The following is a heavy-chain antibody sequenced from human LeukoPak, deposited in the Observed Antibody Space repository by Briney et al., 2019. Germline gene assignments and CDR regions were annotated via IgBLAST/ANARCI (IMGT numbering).Heavy chain of an antibody. J-gene: IGHJ6*02. CDR2: INPNSGGT. V-gene: IGHV1-2*02. Sequence: ASVKVSCKASGYTFTGYYIHWVRQAPGQGLEWMGWINPNSGGTNYAQKFQGRVTMTRDTSISTAYMELSRLRSDDTAVYYCARFAVGYCSSTSCYGRYYYYGMDVWGQGTTVTVSS. CDR1: GYTFTGYY. D-gene: IGHD2-2*01. CDR3: ARFAVGYCSSTSCYGRYYYYGMDV.